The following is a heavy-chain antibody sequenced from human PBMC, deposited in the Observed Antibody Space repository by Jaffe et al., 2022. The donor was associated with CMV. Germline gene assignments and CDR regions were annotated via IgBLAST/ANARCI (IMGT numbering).Heavy chain of an antibody. D-gene: IGHD4-17*01. CDR2: ISWNSGSI. J-gene: IGHJ1*01. CDR1: GFTFDDYA. CDR3: ATGRDGDYVFHH. V-gene: IGHV3-9*01. Sequence: EVQLVESGGGLVQPGRSLRLSCAASGFTFDDYAMHWVRQAPGKGLEWVSGISWNSGSIGYADSVKGRFTISRDNAKNSLYLQMNSLRAEDTALYYCATGRDGDYVFHHWGQGTLVTVSS.